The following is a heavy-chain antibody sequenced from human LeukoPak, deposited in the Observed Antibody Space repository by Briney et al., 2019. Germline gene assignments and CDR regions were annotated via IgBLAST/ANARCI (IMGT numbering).Heavy chain of an antibody. CDR1: GFTLRSYS. D-gene: IGHD1-14*01. V-gene: IGHV3-21*01. CDR2: ISDSDNSM. Sequence: GGSLRLSCAASGFTLRSYSMNWVRQAPGKGLEWVSSISDSDNSMYYANSVKGRFTISRDNTKNSLYLQMNSLRAEDTAVYYCAREAEEAFDIWGQGTMVTVSS. CDR3: AREAEEAFDI. J-gene: IGHJ3*02.